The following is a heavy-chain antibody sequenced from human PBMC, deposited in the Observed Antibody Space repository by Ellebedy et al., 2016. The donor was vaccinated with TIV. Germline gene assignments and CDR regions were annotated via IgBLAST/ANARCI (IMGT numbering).Heavy chain of an antibody. Sequence: SQTLSLTCAVSGGSISSDGYSWSWIRQPPGKGLEWIGYIYHSGSTYYNPSLKSRVTIAVDKSKNQFSLKLSSVTAADTAVYYCARGGTYFDSSGLFDPWGQGTLVTVSS. CDR2: IYHSGST. D-gene: IGHD3-22*01. CDR1: GGSISSDGYS. V-gene: IGHV4-30-2*01. CDR3: ARGGTYFDSSGLFDP. J-gene: IGHJ5*02.